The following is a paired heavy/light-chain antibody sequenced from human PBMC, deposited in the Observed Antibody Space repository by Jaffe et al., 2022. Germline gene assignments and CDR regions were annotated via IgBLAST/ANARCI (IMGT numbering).Light chain of an antibody. CDR3: QKYNSAPS. CDR1: QGISNY. J-gene: IGKJ1*01. CDR2: AAS. V-gene: IGKV1-27*01. Sequence: DIQMTQSPSSLSASVGDRVTITCRASQGISNYLAWYQQKPGKVPKLLIYAASTLQSGVPSRFSGSGSGTDFTLTISSLQPEDVATYYCQKYNSAPSFGQGTKVEIK.
Heavy chain of an antibody. J-gene: IGHJ4*02. V-gene: IGHV1-69*02. CDR1: GGTFSSYT. D-gene: IGHD4-17*01. CDR2: IIPILGIA. CDR3: ARARGDDYGDYLYYFDY. Sequence: QVQLVQSGAEVKKPGSSVKVSCKASGGTFSSYTISWVRQAPGQGLEWMGRIIPILGIANYAQKFQGRVTITADKSTSTAYMELSSLRSEDTAVYYCARARGDDYGDYLYYFDYWGQGTLVTVSS.